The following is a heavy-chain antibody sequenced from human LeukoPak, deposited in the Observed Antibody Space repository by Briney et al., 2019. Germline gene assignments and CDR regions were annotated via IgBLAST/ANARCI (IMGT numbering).Heavy chain of an antibody. CDR1: GFTFSSYA. CDR3: ARDSRLYSRGWYGMNV. J-gene: IGHJ6*02. CDR2: ISYDGSNK. V-gene: IGHV3-30*04. D-gene: IGHD6-19*01. Sequence: GRSLRLSCAASGFTFSSYAMHWVRQAPGKGLEWVAVISYDGSNKYYADSVKGRFTISRDNSKNTLYLQMNSLRAEDTAVYYCARDSRLYSRGWYGMNVGPEETRVTVS.